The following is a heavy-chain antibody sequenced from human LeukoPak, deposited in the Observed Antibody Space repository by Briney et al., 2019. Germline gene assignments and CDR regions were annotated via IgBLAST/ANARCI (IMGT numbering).Heavy chain of an antibody. CDR2: ITSPVGHI. Sequence: KPGGSLRLSCAASGFTFSTYSMNWVRQAPGKGLDWVASITSPVGHIYYADSLKGRIIISRDNAKSSLYLQMNSLRVEDTAIYYCARGTHITLVRGALDYWGQGTPVTVSS. CDR3: ARGTHITLVRGALDY. J-gene: IGHJ4*02. V-gene: IGHV3-21*01. CDR1: GFTFSTYS. D-gene: IGHD3-10*01.